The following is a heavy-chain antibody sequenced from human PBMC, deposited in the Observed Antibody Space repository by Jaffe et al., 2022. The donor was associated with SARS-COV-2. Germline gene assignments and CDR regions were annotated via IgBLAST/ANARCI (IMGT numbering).Heavy chain of an antibody. V-gene: IGHV3-30*18. Sequence: QVQLVESGGGVVQPGRSLRLSCAASGFTFSSYGMHWVRQAPGKGLEWVAVISYDGSNKYYADSVKGRFTISRDNSKNTLYLQMNSLRAEDTAVYYCAKAPGTPHEGYGFDYWGQGTLVTVSS. CDR2: ISYDGSNK. CDR1: GFTFSSYG. J-gene: IGHJ4*02. D-gene: IGHD5-12*01. CDR3: AKAPGTPHEGYGFDY.